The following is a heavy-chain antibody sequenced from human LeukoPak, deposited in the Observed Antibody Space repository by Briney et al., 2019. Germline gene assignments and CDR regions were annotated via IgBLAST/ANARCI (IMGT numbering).Heavy chain of an antibody. CDR2: IIAIFGTA. CDR3: TRAQVGAVAGSFQPDY. D-gene: IGHD6-19*01. V-gene: IGHV1-69*05. CDR1: GGTFSSDA. Sequence: AASPTVSCTASGGTFSSDANSSVRDAPGQGIGWMAGIIAIFGTANYAQKFQGRVTITTDESTSTAYMELSRLRSADTAVYYSTRAQVGAVAGSFQPDYWGQGTLVTVSS. J-gene: IGHJ4*02.